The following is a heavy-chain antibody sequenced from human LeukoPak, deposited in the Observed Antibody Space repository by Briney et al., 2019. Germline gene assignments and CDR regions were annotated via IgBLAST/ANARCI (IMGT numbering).Heavy chain of an antibody. J-gene: IGHJ4*02. CDR3: ARLDRWNSGPYVDY. CDR2: IYYSGST. V-gene: IGHV4-59*11. D-gene: IGHD1-7*01. CDR1: GGSISSHY. Sequence: SETLSLTCTVSGGSISSHYWSWIRQPPGKGLEWIGYIYYSGSTNYNPSLKSRVTISVDTSKNQFSLKLSSVTAADTAVYYCARLDRWNSGPYVDYWGQGTLVTVSS.